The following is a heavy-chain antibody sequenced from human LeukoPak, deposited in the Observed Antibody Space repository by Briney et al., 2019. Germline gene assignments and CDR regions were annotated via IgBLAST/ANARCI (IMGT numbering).Heavy chain of an antibody. CDR2: ISGSGGST. Sequence: GGSLRLSCTASGFNFGDYNMNWVRQAPGKGLEWVSAISGSGGSTYYADSVKGRFTISRDNSKNTLYLQMNSLRAEDTAVYYCAKRYGDYVAAFDYWGQGTLVTVSS. CDR1: GFNFGDYN. V-gene: IGHV3-23*01. J-gene: IGHJ4*02. D-gene: IGHD4-17*01. CDR3: AKRYGDYVAAFDY.